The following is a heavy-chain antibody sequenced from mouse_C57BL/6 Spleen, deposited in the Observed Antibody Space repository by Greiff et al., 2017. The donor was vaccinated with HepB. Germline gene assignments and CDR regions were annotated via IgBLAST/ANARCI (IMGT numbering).Heavy chain of an antibody. CDR3: ASTTVVAPLFDY. CDR1: GFNIKDYY. Sequence: VQLQQSGAELVKPGASVKLSCTASGFNIKDYYMHWVKQRTEQGLEWIGRIDPEDGETKYAPKFQGKATITADTSSNTAYLQRSSLTSADTAVYYCASTTVVAPLFDYWGQGTTLTVSS. D-gene: IGHD1-1*01. J-gene: IGHJ2*01. CDR2: IDPEDGET. V-gene: IGHV14-2*01.